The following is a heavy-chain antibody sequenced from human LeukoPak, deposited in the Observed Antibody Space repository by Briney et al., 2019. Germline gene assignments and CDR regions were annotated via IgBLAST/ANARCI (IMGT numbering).Heavy chain of an antibody. D-gene: IGHD6-6*01. J-gene: IGHJ5*02. CDR2: IYYSGST. V-gene: IGHV4-59*01. CDR3: AKVLWGGGGASSSPWVNWFDP. CDR1: GGSISSYY. Sequence: SETLSLTCTVSGGSISSYYWSWIRQPPGKGLEWIGYIYYSGSTNYNPSLKSRVTISVDTSKNQFSLKLSSVTAADTAVYYCAKVLWGGGGASSSPWVNWFDPWGQGTLDTVSS.